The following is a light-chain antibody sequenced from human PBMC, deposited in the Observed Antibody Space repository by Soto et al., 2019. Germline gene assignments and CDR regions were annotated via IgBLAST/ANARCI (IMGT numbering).Light chain of an antibody. CDR3: QQRYNWPPLT. CDR2: GAS. Sequence: IVMTQTKATLSVSPGERSSLSCISIQSVSSSYLAWYQQKPGQAPRLLIYGASSRATGIPDRFSGSGSGTDFTLTISSLEAEDFAVYYCQQRYNWPPLTFGGGTMVDIK. J-gene: IGKJ4*01. CDR1: QSVSSSY. V-gene: IGKV3D-20*02.